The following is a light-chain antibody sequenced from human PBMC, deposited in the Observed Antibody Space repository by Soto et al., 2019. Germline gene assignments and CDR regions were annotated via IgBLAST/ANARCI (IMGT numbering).Light chain of an antibody. Sequence: DIQMTQSPSTLSASVGDRVTITCSASQSISSWLAWYQQKPGKAPQLLIYKASSLESGVPSRFSGSGSGTEFTVTISSLQLDDVETYYCKQYNSYWTFGQGTKVEVK. CDR1: QSISSW. J-gene: IGKJ1*01. CDR2: KAS. V-gene: IGKV1-5*03. CDR3: KQYNSYWT.